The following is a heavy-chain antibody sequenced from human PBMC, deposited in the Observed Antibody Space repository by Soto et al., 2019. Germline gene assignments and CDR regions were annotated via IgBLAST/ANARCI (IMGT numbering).Heavy chain of an antibody. CDR1: GFTFSNAW. CDR2: IKGEADGGTT. V-gene: IGHV3-15*01. Sequence: HLVESGGGLVKPGGSLRLSCAASGFTFSNAWMSWVRQAPGKGLEWVGRIKGEADGGTTDYAAPVQGIITISRDHSKDTLYLQLNSLKTEDTAVYYCTTGLSNGYYNFDYWGQGTPVTVSS. CDR3: TTGLSNGYYNFDY. D-gene: IGHD3-22*01. J-gene: IGHJ4*02.